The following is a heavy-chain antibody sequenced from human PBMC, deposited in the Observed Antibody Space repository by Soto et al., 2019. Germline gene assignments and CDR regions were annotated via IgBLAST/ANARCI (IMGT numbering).Heavy chain of an antibody. J-gene: IGHJ5*02. V-gene: IGHV5-51*01. D-gene: IGHD4-17*01. CDR2: IYPGASDT. Sequence: EEQLVQSGAEVKKPGESLKISCKGSEYSFGTYWIAWVRQMSGKDLEWMGIIYPGASDTRYSPSFQDHVTISVDKSISTAYLQWDSLQASDTAIYYCARSDYGDFRRRFDLWGQGTLVTVSS. CDR3: ARSDYGDFRRRFDL. CDR1: EYSFGTYW.